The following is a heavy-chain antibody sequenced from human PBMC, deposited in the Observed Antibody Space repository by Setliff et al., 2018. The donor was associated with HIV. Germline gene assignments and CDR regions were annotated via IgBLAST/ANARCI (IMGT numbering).Heavy chain of an antibody. Sequence: SETLSLTCTVSGGSISSHFWSWIRQPPGKGLEWIGTVSYSGSTNYNPSLKSRVTISVDTSENQFSLKLSSVTAADTAVYYCARRLGATVFYYFNYWGQGTLVTVSS. CDR1: GGSISSHF. D-gene: IGHD3-16*01. V-gene: IGHV4-59*11. CDR2: VSYSGST. CDR3: ARRLGATVFYYFNY. J-gene: IGHJ4*02.